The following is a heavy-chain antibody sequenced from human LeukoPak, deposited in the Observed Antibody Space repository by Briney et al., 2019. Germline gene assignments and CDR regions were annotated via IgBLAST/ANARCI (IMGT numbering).Heavy chain of an antibody. V-gene: IGHV3-20*04. CDR1: GFTFDDYG. J-gene: IGHJ4*02. CDR2: INWNGDST. CDR3: ARGAGSGWYFFYSY. D-gene: IGHD6-19*01. Sequence: GGSLRLSCAASGFTFDDYGMSWVRQAPGKGLEWVSGINWNGDSTGYADSVKGRFTISRDNAKNSLYLQMNNLRAEDTAFYYCARGAGSGWYFFYSYWGQGTLVTVSS.